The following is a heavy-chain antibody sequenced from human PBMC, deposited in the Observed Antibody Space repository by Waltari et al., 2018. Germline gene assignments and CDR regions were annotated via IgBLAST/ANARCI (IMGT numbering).Heavy chain of an antibody. CDR2: IIPIFGTA. J-gene: IGHJ6*02. CDR3: ARDGGSGSYYYYYGMDV. V-gene: IGHV1-69*05. D-gene: IGHD3-10*01. Sequence: QVQLVQSGAEVKKPGSSVKVSCKASGGTFSSYAISWVRQAPGQGLEWMGGIIPIFGTANYAQKFQGRVTITTDESTSTAYMELSSLRSEDTAVYYWARDGGSGSYYYYYGMDVWGQGTTVTVSS. CDR1: GGTFSSYA.